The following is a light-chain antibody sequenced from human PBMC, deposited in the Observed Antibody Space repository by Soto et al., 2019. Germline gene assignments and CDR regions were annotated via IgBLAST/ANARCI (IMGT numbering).Light chain of an antibody. CDR3: CSYRSSSTLV. CDR1: SSDIGAYKY. J-gene: IGLJ2*01. Sequence: QSALTQPASVSGSPGQSGTISCTGTSSDIGAYKYVSWYQHHPCKSPRLLIYEVSNRPSGVSNRFSASKSGNTASLTISGLQAEDEADYYCCSYRSSSTLVFGGGTKLTVL. V-gene: IGLV2-14*01. CDR2: EVS.